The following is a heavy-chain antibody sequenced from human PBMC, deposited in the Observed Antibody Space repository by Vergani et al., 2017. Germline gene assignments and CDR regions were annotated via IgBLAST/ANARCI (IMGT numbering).Heavy chain of an antibody. V-gene: IGHV3-30*04. D-gene: IGHD3-3*01. Sequence: QVQLVESGGGVVQPGRSLRLSCAASGFTFSSYAMHWVRQAPGKGLEWVALISYDGSNKYYADSVKGRFTISRDNSKNTLYLQMNSLRAEDTAVYYCARDPGFGFLEWSYFDYWGQGTLVTVSS. CDR1: GFTFSSYA. J-gene: IGHJ4*02. CDR3: ARDPGFGFLEWSYFDY. CDR2: ISYDGSNK.